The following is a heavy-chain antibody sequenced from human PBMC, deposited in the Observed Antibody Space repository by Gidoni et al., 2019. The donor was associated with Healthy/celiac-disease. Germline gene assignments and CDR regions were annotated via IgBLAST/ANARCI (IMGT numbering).Heavy chain of an antibody. J-gene: IGHJ6*02. V-gene: IGHV3-9*01. CDR3: AKDISSRYCSSTSCEDYYYYGMDV. CDR1: GFTFDDYA. D-gene: IGHD2-2*01. CDR2: ISWNSGSI. Sequence: EVQLVESGGGLVQPGRSLRLSCAASGFTFDDYAMHWVRQAPGKGLEWVSGISWNSGSIGYADSVKGRFTIARDNAKNSLYLQMNSLRAEDTALYYCAKDISSRYCSSTSCEDYYYYGMDVWGQGTTVTVSS.